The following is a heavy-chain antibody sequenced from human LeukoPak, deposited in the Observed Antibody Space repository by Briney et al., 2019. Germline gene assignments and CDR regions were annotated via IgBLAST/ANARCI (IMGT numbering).Heavy chain of an antibody. Sequence: GGSLRPSFAASGFTFSSYSRNGVRRPPGKGREWFSSISSSSSYKYNEALGKGRFTVTRDNAKNSMYLQMNSLRAEDTAVYYCARESSVRIAVAGTSYYSYYMDVWGKGTTVTISS. D-gene: IGHD6-19*01. J-gene: IGHJ6*03. CDR2: ISSSSSYK. V-gene: IGHV3-21*01. CDR1: GFTFSSYS. CDR3: ARESSVRIAVAGTSYYSYYMDV.